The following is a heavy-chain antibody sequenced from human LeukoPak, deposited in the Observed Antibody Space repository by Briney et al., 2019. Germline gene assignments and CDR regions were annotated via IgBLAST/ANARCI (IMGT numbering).Heavy chain of an antibody. D-gene: IGHD5-18*01. J-gene: IGHJ4*02. Sequence: GGSLRLSCAASGFTFSSYTINWVRQAPGKGLEWVSSISSSGSYIYYADSVKGRFTVSRDNAKNSLYLQMKSLRAEDTAVYYCARDRGSRRYNNGYSEYWGRGTLVTVSS. CDR1: GFTFSSYT. CDR2: ISSSGSYI. V-gene: IGHV3-21*01. CDR3: ARDRGSRRYNNGYSEY.